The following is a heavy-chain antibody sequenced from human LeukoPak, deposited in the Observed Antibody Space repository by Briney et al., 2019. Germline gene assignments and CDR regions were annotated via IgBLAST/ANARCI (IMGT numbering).Heavy chain of an antibody. CDR2: IYYSGST. Sequence: KSSETLSLTCTVSGGSISTYYWSWIRQPPGKGLEWIGYIYYSGSTNYNPSLKSRVTISVDTSKNQFSLKLNSVTAADTAVYYCSRESGPFSPFGFWGQGTLVSVHS. CDR3: SRESGPFSPFGF. J-gene: IGHJ4*02. D-gene: IGHD1-26*01. V-gene: IGHV4-59*12. CDR1: GGSISTYY.